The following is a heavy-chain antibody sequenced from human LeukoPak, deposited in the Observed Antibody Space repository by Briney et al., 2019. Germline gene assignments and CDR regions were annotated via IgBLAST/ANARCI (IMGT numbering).Heavy chain of an antibody. D-gene: IGHD7-27*01. V-gene: IGHV4-38-2*02. CDR2: IYHSGST. CDR3: ARDPANWGHHHDY. CDR1: GYSISSGYY. Sequence: SETLSLTCTVSGYSISSGYYWGWIRQPPGKGLEWIGSIYHSGSTYYNPSLKSRVTISVDTSKNQFSLKLSSVTAADTAVYYCARDPANWGHHHDYWGQGTLVTVSS. J-gene: IGHJ4*02.